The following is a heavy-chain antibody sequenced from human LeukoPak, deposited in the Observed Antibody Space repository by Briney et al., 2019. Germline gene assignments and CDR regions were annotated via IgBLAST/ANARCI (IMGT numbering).Heavy chain of an antibody. CDR3: ARDRGYSFGYFDY. CDR1: GEFIINRSYY. D-gene: IGHD5-12*01. J-gene: IGHJ4*02. Sequence: PSETLSLTSTVSGEFIINRSYYWSWIRQLAGKQLEWIGHIYTSGATKYNPSLKSRVTISLDTSKNQFSLNVTSVTAADTAVYYCARDRGYSFGYFDYWGQGALVTVSS. V-gene: IGHV4-61*09. CDR2: IYTSGAT.